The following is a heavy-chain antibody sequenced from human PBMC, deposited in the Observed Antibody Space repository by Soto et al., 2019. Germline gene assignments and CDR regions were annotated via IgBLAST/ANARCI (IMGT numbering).Heavy chain of an antibody. CDR1: CGSFSGYY. CDR2: INHSGST. D-gene: IGHD2-21*02. V-gene: IGHV4-34*01. CDR3: TRANYGGSDCYSPGYYYGMDV. Sequence: SETLSLTCAVYCGSFSGYYWSWIRQPPGKGLEWIGEINHSGSTNYNPSLKSRVTISVDTSKNQFSLKLSSVTAADTAVYYCTRANYGGSDCYSPGYYYGMDVWGQGTTVTVSS. J-gene: IGHJ6*02.